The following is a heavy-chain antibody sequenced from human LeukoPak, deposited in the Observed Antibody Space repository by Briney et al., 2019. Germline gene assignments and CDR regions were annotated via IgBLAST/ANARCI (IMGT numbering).Heavy chain of an antibody. J-gene: IGHJ6*03. Sequence: ASVKVSCKASGYTFTSYDINWVRQATGQGLEWMGWMNPNSGNTGYAQKFQGRVTMTRNTSISTAYMELSSLRSEDTAVYYCARGGIVVEPMDVWGKGTTATVSS. CDR2: MNPNSGNT. V-gene: IGHV1-8*01. CDR3: ARGGIVVEPMDV. D-gene: IGHD2-2*01. CDR1: GYTFTSYD.